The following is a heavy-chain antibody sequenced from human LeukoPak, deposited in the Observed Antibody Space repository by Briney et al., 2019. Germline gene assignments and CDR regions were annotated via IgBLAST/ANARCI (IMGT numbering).Heavy chain of an antibody. CDR2: IKQDGSEK. V-gene: IGHV3-7*01. Sequence: GGSLRLSCAASGFTFSSYWMSWVRQAPGKGLEWLANIKQDGSEKYYVDSVKGRFTISRDNAKSSLYLQMNSLRAEDTAVYYCARVGATVTRDYYHYYYMDVWGKGTTVTVSS. J-gene: IGHJ6*03. CDR3: ARVGATVTRDYYHYYYMDV. CDR1: GFTFSSYW. D-gene: IGHD4-17*01.